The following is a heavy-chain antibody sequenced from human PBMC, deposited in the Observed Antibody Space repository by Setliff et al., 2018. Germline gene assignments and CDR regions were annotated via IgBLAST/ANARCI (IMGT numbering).Heavy chain of an antibody. CDR2: IIPIFGTA. V-gene: IGHV1-69*13. D-gene: IGHD3-22*01. CDR1: GGTFSSYA. Sequence: SVKVSCKASGGTFSSYAISWVRQAPGQGLEWMGGIIPIFGTANYAQKFQGRVTITADESTSTAYMELSSLRSEDTAVYYCARDYYYDSSGPRYCYGMDVWGQGTTVTVSS. J-gene: IGHJ6*02. CDR3: ARDYYYDSSGPRYCYGMDV.